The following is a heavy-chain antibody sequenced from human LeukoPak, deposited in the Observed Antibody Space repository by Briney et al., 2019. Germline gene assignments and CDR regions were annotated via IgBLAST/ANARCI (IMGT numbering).Heavy chain of an antibody. CDR2: IYYSGST. D-gene: IGHD6-13*01. J-gene: IGHJ3*02. CDR1: GGSVSSGSYY. CDR3: AGAAASYDAFDI. Sequence: SETLSLTCTVSGGSVSSGSYYWSWLRQPPGTGLEWIGYIYYSGSTNYNPSLKSRVTISVDTSKNQFSLKLSSVTAADTAVYYCAGAAASYDAFDIWGQGTMVTVSS. V-gene: IGHV4-61*01.